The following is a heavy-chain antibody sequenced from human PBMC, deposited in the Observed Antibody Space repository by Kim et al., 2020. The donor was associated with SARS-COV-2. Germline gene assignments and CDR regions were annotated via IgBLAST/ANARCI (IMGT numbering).Heavy chain of an antibody. V-gene: IGHV4-59*01. Sequence: TNYNPARKSRVTRSVETSKNPFSLKLSSVTAADTAVYYCARDFWSGYYDCWGQGTLVTVSS. CDR2: T. D-gene: IGHD3-3*01. J-gene: IGHJ4*02. CDR3: ARDFWSGYYDC.